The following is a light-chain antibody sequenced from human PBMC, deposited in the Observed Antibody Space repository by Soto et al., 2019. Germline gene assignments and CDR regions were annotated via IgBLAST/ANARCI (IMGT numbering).Light chain of an antibody. CDR3: QQYYSTPRT. V-gene: IGKV4-1*01. CDR2: WAS. Sequence: IVMTQSPDSLAVSLGDRATINCNSSQSVLYSSNNKNYLAWYQQKPGQPPKLLIYWASTRESGVPDRFSGSGSGTDFTLTISSLQAEDVAVYYCQQYYSTPRTFGQGTKVDIK. CDR1: QSVLYSSNNKNY. J-gene: IGKJ1*01.